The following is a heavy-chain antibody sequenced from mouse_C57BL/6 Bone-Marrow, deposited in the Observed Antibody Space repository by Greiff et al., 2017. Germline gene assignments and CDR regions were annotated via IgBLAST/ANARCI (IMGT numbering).Heavy chain of an antibody. D-gene: IGHD1-1*01. Sequence: SYNQKFKGKAKLTAVTSASTAYMELSSLTTEDSAVYYCTRGDYYGSSSYYFDYWGQGTTLTVSS. J-gene: IGHJ2*01. V-gene: IGHV1-5*01. CDR3: TRGDYYGSSSYYFDY.